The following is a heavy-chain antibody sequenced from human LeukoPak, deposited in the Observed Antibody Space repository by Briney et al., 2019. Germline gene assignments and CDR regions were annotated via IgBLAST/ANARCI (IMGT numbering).Heavy chain of an antibody. CDR1: GYTFSSYA. CDR2: IIPILGIA. D-gene: IGHD3-22*01. CDR3: ARDLYYYDSSGYFTDVGY. Sequence: GASVKVSCKASGYTFSSYAISWVRQAPGQGLEWMGRIIPILGIANYAQKFQGRVTITADKSTSTAYMELSSLRSEDTAVYYCARDLYYYDSSGYFTDVGYWGQGTLVTVSS. J-gene: IGHJ4*02. V-gene: IGHV1-69*04.